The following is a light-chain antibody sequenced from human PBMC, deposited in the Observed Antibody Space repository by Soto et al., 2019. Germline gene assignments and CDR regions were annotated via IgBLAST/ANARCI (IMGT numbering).Light chain of an antibody. CDR1: QSISSW. V-gene: IGKV1-5*01. J-gene: IGKJ5*01. CDR2: DAS. CDR3: QQLNSYTIT. Sequence: DIQVTQSPSTRSASVGDSVTITCRASQSISSWLAWYQQKPGKAPKLLIYDASSLESGVPSRFSGSGPGTELTLTISSLQPEDFATYFSQQLNSYTITFGKGTRLEIK.